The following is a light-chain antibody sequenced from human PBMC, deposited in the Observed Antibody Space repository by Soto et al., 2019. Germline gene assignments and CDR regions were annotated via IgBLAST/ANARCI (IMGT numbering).Light chain of an antibody. CDR3: QHYNSWST. CDR2: GAS. V-gene: IGKV3-15*01. Sequence: EIVMTQSPATLSVSPGERATLSCRASQSVSSNLAWYQQKPGQAPRLLIYGASTKATGIPARFSGSGSGTDFTLTNSSLHSDDFAVYYCQHYNSWSTFGQGTRLGIK. CDR1: QSVSSN. J-gene: IGKJ5*01.